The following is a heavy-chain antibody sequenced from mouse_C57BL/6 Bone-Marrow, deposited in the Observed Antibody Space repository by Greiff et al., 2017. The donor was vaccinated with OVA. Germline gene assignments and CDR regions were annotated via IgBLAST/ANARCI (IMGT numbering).Heavy chain of an antibody. D-gene: IGHD2-1*01. CDR3: TSLYYGNYVGWKTYAMDY. V-gene: IGHV1-53*01. J-gene: IGHJ4*01. Sequence: QVQLQQPGTELVKPGASVKLSCKASGYTFTSYWMHWVKQRPGQGLEWIGNINPSNGGTNYNEKFKSKATLPVDKSSSTAYMQLSSLTSEDSAIYYCTSLYYGNYVGWKTYAMDYWGQGTSVTVSS. CDR2: INPSNGGT. CDR1: GYTFTSYW.